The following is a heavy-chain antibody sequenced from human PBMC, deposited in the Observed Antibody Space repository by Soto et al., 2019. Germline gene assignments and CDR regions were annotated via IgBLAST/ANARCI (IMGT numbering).Heavy chain of an antibody. J-gene: IGHJ6*02. CDR1: GGSISSYY. D-gene: IGHD4-4*01. CDR2: IYTSGST. CDR3: ARDQVYSNYDYYYYGMDV. V-gene: IGHV4-4*07. Sequence: PSETLSLTCTVSGGSISSYYWSWIRQPAGKGLEWIGRIYTSGSTNYNPSLKSRVTMPVDTSKNQFSLKLSSVTAADTAVYYCARDQVYSNYDYYYYGMDVWGQGTTVTAP.